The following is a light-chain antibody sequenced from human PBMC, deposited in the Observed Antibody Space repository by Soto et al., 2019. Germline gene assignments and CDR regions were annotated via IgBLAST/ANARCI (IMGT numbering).Light chain of an antibody. J-gene: IGLJ2*01. CDR3: NSFAGSAHVV. Sequence: QSALARPPSASGSPGQSVTISCTGTSSDVGAYNYVSWYQQHRGKAPKLIIYDVSQRPSGIPDRFSGSKSGNTASLTVSGLQAEDEAVYYCNSFAGSAHVVFGGGTQLTVL. V-gene: IGLV2-8*01. CDR1: SSDVGAYNY. CDR2: DVS.